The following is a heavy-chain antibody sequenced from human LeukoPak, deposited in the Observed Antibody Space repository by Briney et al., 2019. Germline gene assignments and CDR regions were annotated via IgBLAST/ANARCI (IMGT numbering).Heavy chain of an antibody. D-gene: IGHD2-15*01. CDR2: ISDSGSSR. Sequence: GGSLRLSCGASGFTFSRFSMPWVRQAPGKGLVWVSGISDSGSSRNYADSVKGRFTISRDNSKNTLYLHVNSLRAEDTAVYYCAKGRCGTGYHSEFWGQGTLVTVSS. CDR1: GFTFSRFS. V-gene: IGHV3-23*01. J-gene: IGHJ4*02. CDR3: AKGRCGTGYHSEF.